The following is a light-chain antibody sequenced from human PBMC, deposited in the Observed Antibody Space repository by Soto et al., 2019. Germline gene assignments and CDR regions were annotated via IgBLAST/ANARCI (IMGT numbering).Light chain of an antibody. Sequence: EIVITQAPSTLSVSPRERATLSCRASQSVSSVLAWYQHKPGQAPRLLIYGASTRATGIPDRFSGSGSGTDFTLTISRLEPGDFAVFYCQQSSRSPITFGQGTRLET. J-gene: IGKJ5*01. CDR1: QSVSSV. CDR3: QQSSRSPIT. V-gene: IGKV3-15*01. CDR2: GAS.